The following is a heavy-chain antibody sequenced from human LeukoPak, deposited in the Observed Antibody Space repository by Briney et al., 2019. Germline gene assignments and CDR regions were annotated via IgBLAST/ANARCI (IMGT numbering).Heavy chain of an antibody. CDR3: ATGYCSSTSCFPFDY. CDR2: IYSGGST. V-gene: IGHV3-53*01. J-gene: IGHJ4*02. D-gene: IGHD2-2*01. Sequence: VRXAPGKGLXXXSVIYSGGSTYYADSVKGRFTISRDNSKNTLYLQMNSLRAEDTAVYYCATGYCSSTSCFPFDYWGQGTLVTVSS.